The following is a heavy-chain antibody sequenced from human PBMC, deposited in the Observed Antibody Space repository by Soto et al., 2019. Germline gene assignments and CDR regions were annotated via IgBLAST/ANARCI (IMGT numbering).Heavy chain of an antibody. D-gene: IGHD2-21*02. CDR3: ARGTYCGGDCYSGVPYFDY. Sequence: EVQLVESGGGLIQPGGSLRLSCAASGFTVSSNYMSWVRQAPGKGLEWVSVIYSGGSTYYADSVKGRFTISRDNSKNTLYLQMNSLRAEDTAVYYCARGTYCGGDCYSGVPYFDYWGQGTLVTVSS. J-gene: IGHJ4*02. CDR1: GFTVSSNY. CDR2: IYSGGST. V-gene: IGHV3-53*01.